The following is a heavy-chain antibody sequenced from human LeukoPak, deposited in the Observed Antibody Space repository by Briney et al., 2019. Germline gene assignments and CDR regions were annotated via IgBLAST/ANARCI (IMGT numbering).Heavy chain of an antibody. Sequence: GGSLRLSCAASGFTFSSYGMSWVRQAPGKGLEWVSAMSGSGGSTYYADSVKGRFTISRDNSKNTLDLQMNSLRAEDTAVYYCAKDGLNRIQRGVKDYWGQGTLVTVSS. CDR1: GFTFSSYG. CDR2: MSGSGGST. D-gene: IGHD1-14*01. CDR3: AKDGLNRIQRGVKDY. J-gene: IGHJ4*02. V-gene: IGHV3-23*01.